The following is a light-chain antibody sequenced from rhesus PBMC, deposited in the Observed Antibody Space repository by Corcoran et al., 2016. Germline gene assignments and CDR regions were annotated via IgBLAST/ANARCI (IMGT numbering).Light chain of an antibody. J-gene: IGKJ3*01. CDR2: YAS. CDR3: QQHNHYPFT. CDR1: QGISNY. V-gene: IGKV1S14*01. Sequence: DIQMTQSPSSLSASVGDTVTITFRARQGISNYLAWYQQKPGKALNPLIYYASTLESGVPSRFRGNGSGTDFPLTISSLQPEDFATYYCQQHNHYPFTFGPGTKLVIK.